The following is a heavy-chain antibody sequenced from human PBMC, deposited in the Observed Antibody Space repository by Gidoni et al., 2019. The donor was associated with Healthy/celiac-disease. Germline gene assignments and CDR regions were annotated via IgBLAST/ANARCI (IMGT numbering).Heavy chain of an antibody. J-gene: IGHJ4*02. D-gene: IGHD2-2*01. CDR3: ATGGYCSSTSCYGRGPFDY. CDR1: GFTFSSYA. Sequence: QVQLVESGGGVVQPGRSLRLSCAASGFTFSSYAMHWVRQAPGKGLEWVAVISYDGSNKYYADSVKGRFTISRDNSKNTLYLQMNSLRAEDTAVYYCATGGYCSSTSCYGRGPFDYWGQGTLVTVSS. CDR2: ISYDGSNK. V-gene: IGHV3-30-3*01.